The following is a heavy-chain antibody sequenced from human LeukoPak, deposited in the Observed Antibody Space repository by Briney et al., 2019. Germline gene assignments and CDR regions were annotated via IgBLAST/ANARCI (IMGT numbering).Heavy chain of an antibody. D-gene: IGHD3-10*01. Sequence: GGSLRLSCAASGFTVSSNYMSWVRQAPGKGLEWVSVIYSGGSTYYADSVKGRFTISRDNSKNTLYLQMNSLRAEDTAVYYCARVTQLWFGVVGTWGQGTLVTVSS. V-gene: IGHV3-53*01. CDR1: GFTVSSNY. CDR3: ARVTQLWFGVVGT. CDR2: IYSGGST. J-gene: IGHJ5*02.